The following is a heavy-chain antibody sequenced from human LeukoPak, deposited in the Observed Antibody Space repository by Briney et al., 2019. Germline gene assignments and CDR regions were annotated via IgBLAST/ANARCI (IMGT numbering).Heavy chain of an antibody. Sequence: GGSLRLSCAASGFTFSSYGMHWVRQAPGKGLEWVAFIRYDGTNKYYADSVKGRFTISRDNSKNTLYLQMNSLRAEDTAVYYCAKLRGYYSNFDLWGRGTLVTVSS. CDR3: AKLRGYYSNFDL. D-gene: IGHD3-22*01. J-gene: IGHJ2*01. V-gene: IGHV3-30*02. CDR1: GFTFSSYG. CDR2: IRYDGTNK.